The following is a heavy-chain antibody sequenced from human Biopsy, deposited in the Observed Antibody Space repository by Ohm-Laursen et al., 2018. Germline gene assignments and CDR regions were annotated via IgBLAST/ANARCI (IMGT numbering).Heavy chain of an antibody. Sequence: SVKVSCKPSGYTFTAFSVHWLRQAPGQGLEWMGWINPKSGDTDYPQNFQGRVSMTRDTSISTAYMDLSRLRSDDTVVYYCARGRRHCSGTCSRWYFDLWGRGTLVTVSS. D-gene: IGHD2-2*01. CDR2: INPKSGDT. CDR3: ARGRRHCSGTCSRWYFDL. J-gene: IGHJ2*01. CDR1: GYTFTAFS. V-gene: IGHV1-2*02.